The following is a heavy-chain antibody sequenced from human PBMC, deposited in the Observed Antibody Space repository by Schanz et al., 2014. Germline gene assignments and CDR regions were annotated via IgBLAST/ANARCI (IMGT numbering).Heavy chain of an antibody. Sequence: EVQLLESGGGLVRPGGSLRLSCAASGFTLSNSDMHWVRQGTGKGLEWVSGFIVDSGNTYYAGSVKGRFSISRDYSKNTLYLQMSSLRAEDTAIYYCAKLSSSGRLAGYFDYWGQGALVNVSS. V-gene: IGHV3-23*01. D-gene: IGHD6-19*01. CDR2: FIVDSGNT. CDR1: GFTLSNSD. J-gene: IGHJ4*02. CDR3: AKLSSSGRLAGYFDY.